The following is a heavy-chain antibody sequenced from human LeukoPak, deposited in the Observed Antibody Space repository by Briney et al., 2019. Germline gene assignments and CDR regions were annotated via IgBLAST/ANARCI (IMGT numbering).Heavy chain of an antibody. D-gene: IGHD5-18*01. CDR2: INASGGST. J-gene: IGHJ4*02. Sequence: ASVKVSCKASGYTFTTYYMHWVRQAPGRGLEWMGIINASGGSTSDAQKFQGRVTMTRDTSTSTVYMELSSLRSEDTAVYSCARDPGSYGPSYYFDYWGQGTLVTVSS. CDR1: GYTFTTYY. CDR3: ARDPGSYGPSYYFDY. V-gene: IGHV1-46*01.